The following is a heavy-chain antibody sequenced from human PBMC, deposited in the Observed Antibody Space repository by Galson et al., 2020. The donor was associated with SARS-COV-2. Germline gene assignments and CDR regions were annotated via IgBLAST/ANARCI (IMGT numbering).Heavy chain of an antibody. CDR1: EYSFTNYW. V-gene: IGHV5-51*01. CDR3: ATVENSGSYNYCEH. D-gene: IGHD1-26*01. Sequence: HGESLKISCKGSEYSFTNYWIAWVRQMPGKGLEWMGIIYPGDSDTRYSPSFQGQVTISADKSISTAFLQWSSLKASDTAMYYCATVENSGSYNYCEHWGQGTLITVSS. J-gene: IGHJ4*02. CDR2: IYPGDSDT.